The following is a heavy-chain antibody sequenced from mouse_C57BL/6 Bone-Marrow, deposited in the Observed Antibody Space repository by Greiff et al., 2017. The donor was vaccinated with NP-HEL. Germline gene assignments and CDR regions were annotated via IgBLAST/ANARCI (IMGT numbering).Heavy chain of an antibody. Sequence: QVQLQQPGAELVKPGASVKLSCKASGYTFTSYWMQWVKQRPGQGLEWIGEIDPSDSYTNSNQKFKGKATLTVDTSSSTAYMQLSSLTSEDSAVYYCARDVSSYDYAMDYGGQGTSVTVSS. CDR1: GYTFTSYW. J-gene: IGHJ4*01. CDR2: IDPSDSYT. CDR3: ARDVSSYDYAMDY. D-gene: IGHD1-1*01. V-gene: IGHV1-50*01.